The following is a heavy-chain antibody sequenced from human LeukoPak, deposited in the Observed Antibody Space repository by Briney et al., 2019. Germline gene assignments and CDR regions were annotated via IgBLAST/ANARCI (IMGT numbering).Heavy chain of an antibody. CDR3: ARNFGGGDRSGPYY. Sequence: GGSLRLSCAASGFTFNDYGMSWVRHAPGKGLEWVSGLNWNGGRPGYADSMKGRFIISRDNAKNSLYLQVNSLRAEDTALYYCARNFGGGDRSGPYYWGQGTLVTVSS. V-gene: IGHV3-20*04. D-gene: IGHD3-22*01. CDR2: LNWNGGRP. J-gene: IGHJ4*02. CDR1: GFTFNDYG.